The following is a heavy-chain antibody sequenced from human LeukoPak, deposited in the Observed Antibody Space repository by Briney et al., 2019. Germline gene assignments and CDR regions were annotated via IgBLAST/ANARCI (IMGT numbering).Heavy chain of an antibody. CDR3: ARGKIAARALDY. Sequence: SETLSLTCTVSGGSISSGSYYWSWIRQPAGKGLEWIGRIYTSGSTNYNPSLKSRVTISVDTSKNQFSLKLSSVTAADTAVYYCARGKIAARALDYWGQGTLVTVSS. CDR2: IYTSGST. V-gene: IGHV4-61*02. D-gene: IGHD6-6*01. CDR1: GGSISSGSYY. J-gene: IGHJ4*02.